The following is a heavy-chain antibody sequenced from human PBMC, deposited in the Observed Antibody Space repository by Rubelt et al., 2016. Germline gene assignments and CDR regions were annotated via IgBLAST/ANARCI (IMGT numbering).Heavy chain of an antibody. J-gene: IGHJ5*01. D-gene: IGHD6-13*01. CDR3: ARARSAGVGGRGFFDS. CDR2: VLHSGSA. CDR1: GGSIRSSFYY. V-gene: IGHV4-39*01. Sequence: QLQLQESGPGLVKPSETLSLTCSVSGGSIRSSFYYWGWIRQPPGKGLAYIVTVLHSGSAYYNPSLNSRVTVSVDTYKNQFSRSLYSVTAADTAVYYCARARSAGVGGRGFFDSWGQGTLVTVSS.